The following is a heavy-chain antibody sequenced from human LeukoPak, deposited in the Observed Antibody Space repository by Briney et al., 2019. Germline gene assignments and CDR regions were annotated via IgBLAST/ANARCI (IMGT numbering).Heavy chain of an antibody. Sequence: SETLSLTCTVSGGSISSYYWSWIRQPPGKGLEWIGYIYYSGSTNYNPSLKSRVTISVDTSKNQFSLKLSSVTAADTAVYYCARDAGIAAAGTGVWYFDLWGRGTLVTVS. CDR3: ARDAGIAAAGTGVWYFDL. CDR2: IYYSGST. V-gene: IGHV4-59*01. J-gene: IGHJ2*01. D-gene: IGHD6-13*01. CDR1: GGSISSYY.